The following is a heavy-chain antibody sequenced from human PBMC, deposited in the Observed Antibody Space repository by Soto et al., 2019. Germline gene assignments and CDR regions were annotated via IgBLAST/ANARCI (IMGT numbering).Heavy chain of an antibody. D-gene: IGHD4-17*01. J-gene: IGHJ4*02. CDR2: IYHTGSA. Sequence: QVQLQESGPGLVKASQTLSLSCTVSGDSMTATGYYWSWIRHVPGKGLECIGYIYHTGSAYYSPSLTSRTTLSVDTSKNQFYVKMSAVTAADTAIYYCVYMTRVTTFDYWGQGTLVAVSS. V-gene: IGHV4-31*03. CDR3: VYMTRVTTFDY. CDR1: GDSMTATGYY.